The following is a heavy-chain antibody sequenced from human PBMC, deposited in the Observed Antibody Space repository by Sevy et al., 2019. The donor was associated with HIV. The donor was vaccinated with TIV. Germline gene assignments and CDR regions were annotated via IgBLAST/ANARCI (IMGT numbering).Heavy chain of an antibody. CDR3: ARVTELWFGELSQYGMDV. CDR2: ISSSGSTI. Sequence: GGSLRLSCAASGFTFSDYYMSWIRQAPGKGLEWVSYISSSGSTIYYADSVKGRFTISRDNAKNSLYLQMNSLRAEDTAVYYYARVTELWFGELSQYGMDVWGQGTTVTVSS. V-gene: IGHV3-11*01. CDR1: GFTFSDYY. J-gene: IGHJ6*02. D-gene: IGHD3-10*01.